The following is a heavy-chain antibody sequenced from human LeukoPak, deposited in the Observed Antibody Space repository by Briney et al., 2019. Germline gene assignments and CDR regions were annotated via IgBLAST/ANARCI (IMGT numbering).Heavy chain of an antibody. CDR1: GFTFSNYW. Sequence: GGSLRLSCTPSGFTFSNYWMHWVRQTPGQGLVWVSRISSEGTTWYAGSVKGRFTISRGNVRNTLDLQMNSLRAEDTAVYYCAREADGSGNRYCDYWGQGTLVTVSS. V-gene: IGHV3-74*01. D-gene: IGHD3-10*01. CDR2: ISSEGTT. CDR3: AREADGSGNRYCDY. J-gene: IGHJ4*02.